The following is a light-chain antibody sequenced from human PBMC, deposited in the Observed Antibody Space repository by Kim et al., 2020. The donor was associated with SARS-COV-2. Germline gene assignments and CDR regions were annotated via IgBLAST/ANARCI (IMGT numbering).Light chain of an antibody. V-gene: IGLV3-21*04. J-gene: IGLJ1*01. CDR2: YDS. Sequence: GRGKTGRSTCGENNSVSKSVHWYQQKPGQAPVLFIYYDSDRPSGIPERFSGSSSGNTATLTISRVEAGDEADYYCQVWDSSSDHVFGTGTKVTVL. CDR1: NSVSKS. CDR3: QVWDSSSDHV.